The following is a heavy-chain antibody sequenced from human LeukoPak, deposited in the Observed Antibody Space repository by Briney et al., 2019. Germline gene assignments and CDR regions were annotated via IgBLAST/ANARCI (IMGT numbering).Heavy chain of an antibody. V-gene: IGHV4-39*01. D-gene: IGHD2-21*02. J-gene: IGHJ4*02. CDR1: SDSIYSSSYY. CDR2: IYYSGGT. Sequence: PSETLSLTCTVSSDSIYSSSYYWVWIRQPPGKGLEWIGCIYYSGGTYYNSSLKSRVTISVDTSKDQFSLKLSSLTAADTAVYYCARAASCVCDCYLLDYWGQGTLVTVFS. CDR3: ARAASCVCDCYLLDY.